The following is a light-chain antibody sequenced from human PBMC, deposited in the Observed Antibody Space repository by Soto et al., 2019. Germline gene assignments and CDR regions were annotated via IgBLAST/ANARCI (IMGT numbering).Light chain of an antibody. CDR3: QQYGSSPVT. J-gene: IGKJ1*01. Sequence: EIVLTQSPGTLSLSPGERATLSCRASQSVSFSYLAWYQQKPGQAPRLLIYGASSRATGIPDRFSGSGSGTDFTLTISRLEPEDSAVYYCQQYGSSPVTFGQGTKVEIK. V-gene: IGKV3-20*01. CDR1: QSVSFSY. CDR2: GAS.